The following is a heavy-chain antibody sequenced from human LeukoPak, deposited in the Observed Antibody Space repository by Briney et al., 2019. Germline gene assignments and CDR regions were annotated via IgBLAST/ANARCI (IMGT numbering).Heavy chain of an antibody. D-gene: IGHD2-2*01. CDR2: ISGSGGST. Sequence: GXSLRLSSAASGFTFSSYAMSWVRQAPGKGLEWVSAISGSGGSTYYADCVKGRFTICRDNSKNTVYLQMNSLRAEDTAVYYCAKEYCSSTSCYFHYFDYWGQGTLVTVSS. V-gene: IGHV3-23*01. J-gene: IGHJ4*02. CDR1: GFTFSSYA. CDR3: AKEYCSSTSCYFHYFDY.